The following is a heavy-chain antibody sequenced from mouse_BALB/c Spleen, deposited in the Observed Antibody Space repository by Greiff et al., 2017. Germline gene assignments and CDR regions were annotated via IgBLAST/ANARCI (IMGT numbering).Heavy chain of an antibody. CDR1: GYTFTSYT. Sequence: VKLMESGAELARPGASVKMSCKASGYTFTSYTMHWVKQRPGQGLEWIGYINPSSGYTNYNQKFKDKATLTADKSSSTAYMQLSSLTSEDSAVYYCARESSHYAMDYWGQGTSVTVSS. V-gene: IGHV1-4*01. CDR3: ARESSHYAMDY. D-gene: IGHD1-3*01. CDR2: INPSSGYT. J-gene: IGHJ4*01.